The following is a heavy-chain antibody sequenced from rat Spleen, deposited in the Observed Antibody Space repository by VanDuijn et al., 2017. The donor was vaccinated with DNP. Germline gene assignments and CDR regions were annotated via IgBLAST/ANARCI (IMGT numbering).Heavy chain of an antibody. CDR2: ISYEGSST. Sequence: EVQLVESGGGLVQPGRSLKLSCAASGFTFSDYNMAWVRQAPKKGLEWVATISYEGSSTYYRDSVKGRFTISRDNAKSTLYLQMDSLRSEDTATYFCARHTNWDYWGQGVMVTVSS. J-gene: IGHJ2*01. V-gene: IGHV5-7*01. D-gene: IGHD5-1*01. CDR3: ARHTNWDY. CDR1: GFTFSDYN.